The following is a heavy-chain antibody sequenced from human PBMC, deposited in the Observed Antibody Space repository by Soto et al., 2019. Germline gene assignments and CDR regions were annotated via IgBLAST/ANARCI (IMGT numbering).Heavy chain of an antibody. CDR2: IIPIFGTA. D-gene: IGHD2-15*01. J-gene: IGHJ5*02. CDR1: GGTFSSYA. Sequence: QVQLVQSGAEVKKPGSSVKVSCKASGGTFSSYAISWVRQAPGQGLEWMGGIIPIFGTANYAQKFQGRVTITADESTSTAYMELSSLRSEDTAVYYCARDRLPGYCSGGSCYDNWFDPWGQGTLVTVSS. CDR3: ARDRLPGYCSGGSCYDNWFDP. V-gene: IGHV1-69*12.